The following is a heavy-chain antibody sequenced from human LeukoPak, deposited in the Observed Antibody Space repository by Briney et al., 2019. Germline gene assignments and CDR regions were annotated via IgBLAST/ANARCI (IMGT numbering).Heavy chain of an antibody. V-gene: IGHV3-23*01. J-gene: IGHJ3*02. CDR2: ISGSGGST. CDR1: GFTFSSYA. D-gene: IGHD2/OR15-2a*01. Sequence: PGGSLRLSCAASGFTFSSYAMSWVRQAPGKGLEWVSAISGSGGSTYYADSVKGRFTISKDNSKNTLHLEMNSLRADDTAVYYCAKDREGSIPRRAFDIWGQGTMVTVSS. CDR3: AKDREGSIPRRAFDI.